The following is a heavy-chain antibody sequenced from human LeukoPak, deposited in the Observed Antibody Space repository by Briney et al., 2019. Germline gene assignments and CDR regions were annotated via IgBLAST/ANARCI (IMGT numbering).Heavy chain of an antibody. Sequence: KHGESLKISCKGSGYGFTNYWISWVRQMPGKGLEWMGRIDPSDSYTNYSPSFQGHVTISTDKSISTAYLQWGSLKASDTAMYYCARGVGSCAGGTCPEGNWFDPWGQGTLVTVSS. CDR3: ARGVGSCAGGTCPEGNWFDP. CDR1: GYGFTNYW. D-gene: IGHD2-8*02. CDR2: IDPSDSYT. J-gene: IGHJ5*02. V-gene: IGHV5-10-1*01.